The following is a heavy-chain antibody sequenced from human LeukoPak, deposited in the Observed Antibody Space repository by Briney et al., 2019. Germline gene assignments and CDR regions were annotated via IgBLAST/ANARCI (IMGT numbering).Heavy chain of an antibody. D-gene: IGHD1-20*01. CDR1: EFTFSDYW. V-gene: IGHV3-7*01. Sequence: GGSLRLSCAASEFTFSDYWMSWVRQAPGKGPEGVANIRKDGSEEHYVDSVKGRFTVSRDNAKNSLFLQMNSLRVEDAAVYYCATYDNWVAGDVWGQGTTVSVSS. CDR3: ATYDNWVAGDV. CDR2: IRKDGSEE. J-gene: IGHJ6*02.